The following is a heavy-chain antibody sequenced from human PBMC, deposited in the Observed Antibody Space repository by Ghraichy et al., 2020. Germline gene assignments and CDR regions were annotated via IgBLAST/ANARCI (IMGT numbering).Heavy chain of an antibody. J-gene: IGHJ4*02. V-gene: IGHV3-72*01. D-gene: IGHD5-18*01. Sequence: LSLTCAASGFTFSDHYMDWVRQAPGKGLEWVGRIRNKANSYTTEYAASVKGRFIISRDDSKNSLDLQMNSLKSEDTAMYFCARRRYNHGIDYWGQGTLVTVSS. CDR1: GFTFSDHY. CDR2: IRNKANSYTT. CDR3: ARRRYNHGIDY.